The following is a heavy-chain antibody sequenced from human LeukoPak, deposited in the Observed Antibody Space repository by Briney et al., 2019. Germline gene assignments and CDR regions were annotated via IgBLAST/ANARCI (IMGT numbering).Heavy chain of an antibody. CDR2: IWYDGSNK. D-gene: IGHD6-19*01. Sequence: GRSLRLSCAASGFTFSSYGMHRVRQAPGKGLEWVAVIWYDGSNKYYADSVKGRFTISRDNSKNTVYLQMNSLRAEDTAVYYCARASDSGWSYFDYWGQGTLVTVSS. CDR1: GFTFSSYG. CDR3: ARASDSGWSYFDY. J-gene: IGHJ4*02. V-gene: IGHV3-33*01.